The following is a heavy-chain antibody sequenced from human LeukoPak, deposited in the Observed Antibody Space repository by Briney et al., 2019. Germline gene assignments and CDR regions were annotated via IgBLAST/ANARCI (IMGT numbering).Heavy chain of an antibody. J-gene: IGHJ4*02. CDR3: AREPTSGREPTSGRPLDY. V-gene: IGHV4-4*07. D-gene: IGHD5-12*01. Sequence: SETLSLTCTVSGGSISGYFWSWIRQPAGKGLEWIGRIYSSGSNNYNPSLKSRVTMSLDTSKNHLSLNLSSVTAADTAVYCCAREPTSGREPTSGRPLDYWGQGTPVTVSS. CDR1: GGSISGYF. CDR2: IYSSGSN.